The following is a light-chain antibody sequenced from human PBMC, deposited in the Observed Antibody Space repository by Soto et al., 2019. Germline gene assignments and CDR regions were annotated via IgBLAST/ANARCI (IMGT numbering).Light chain of an antibody. CDR3: QQGHNWPLT. CDR1: QSISTE. Sequence: EIVMTQSPATLSVSPGERATLSCRASQSISTELAWNQQKPGQPPRLLIYSASTRATGVPARFTASGSGSEFTLTISALQSEDFAVYYGQQGHNWPLTCGQGTRLE. CDR2: SAS. J-gene: IGKJ2*01. V-gene: IGKV3-15*01.